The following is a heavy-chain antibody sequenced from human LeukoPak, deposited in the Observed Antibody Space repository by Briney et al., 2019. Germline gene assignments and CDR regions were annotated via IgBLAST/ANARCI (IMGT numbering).Heavy chain of an antibody. J-gene: IGHJ5*02. V-gene: IGHV4-34*01. CDR3: ARSYSSSWGRAWFDP. Sequence: SETLSLTCAVYGGSFSGYYWSWIRQPPGKGLEWIGEINHSGSTNYNPSLKSRVTISVDTSKNQFSLKLSSVTAADTAVYYCARSYSSSWGRAWFDPWGQGTLVTVSS. D-gene: IGHD6-13*01. CDR1: GGSFSGYY. CDR2: INHSGST.